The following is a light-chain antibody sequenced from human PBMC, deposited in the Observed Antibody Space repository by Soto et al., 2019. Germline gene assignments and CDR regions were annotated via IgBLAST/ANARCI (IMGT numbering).Light chain of an antibody. Sequence: QSVLTQPASVSGSPGQSIAISCTGTGSDVGGCNCVSWYQQHPGKAPRLMIYEVSNRPSGVSNRFSGSKSGNTASLTISGLQAEDEADYFCSSFTSVSTIVFGTGTKVTVL. CDR1: GSDVGGCNC. CDR2: EVS. V-gene: IGLV2-14*01. J-gene: IGLJ1*01. CDR3: SSFTSVSTIV.